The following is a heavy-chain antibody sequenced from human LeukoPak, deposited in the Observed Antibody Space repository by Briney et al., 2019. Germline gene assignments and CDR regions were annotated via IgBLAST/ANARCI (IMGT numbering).Heavy chain of an antibody. CDR1: GDSFSSSSAA. D-gene: IGHD2-8*01. J-gene: IGHJ4*01. CDR3: ARGNNGYIDY. Sequence: SQTLSLTCAISGDSFSSSSAAWDWLRQSPSGGLEWLGSTYHRSKWYKGYAVSVKSLITINPDTSKNQFSLQLSSVTPEDTAVYYCARGNNGYIDYWGHGTLVTVSS. V-gene: IGHV6-1*01. CDR2: TYHRSKWYK.